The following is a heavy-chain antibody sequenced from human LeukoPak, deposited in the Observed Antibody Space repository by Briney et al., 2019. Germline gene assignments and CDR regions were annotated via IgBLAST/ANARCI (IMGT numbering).Heavy chain of an antibody. V-gene: IGHV4-59*01. CDR1: GGSISSYY. CDR2: IYYSGST. Sequence: SETLSLTCTVSGGSISSYYWSWIRQPPGKGLEWIGYIYYSGSTNYNPSLKSRVTISVDTSKNQFSLKLSSVTAADTAVYYCARAPYYYDSSGYYFDYWGQGTLVTVSS. J-gene: IGHJ4*02. CDR3: ARAPYYYDSSGYYFDY. D-gene: IGHD3-22*01.